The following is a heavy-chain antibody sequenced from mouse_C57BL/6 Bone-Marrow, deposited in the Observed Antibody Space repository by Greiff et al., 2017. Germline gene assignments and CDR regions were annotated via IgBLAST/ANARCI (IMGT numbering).Heavy chain of an antibody. V-gene: IGHV5-17*01. Sequence: DVKLVESGGGLVKPGGSLKLSCAASGFTFSDYGMHWVRQAPGKGLEWVAYISSGSSTIYYADTVKGRFTISRDNAKNTLFLQMTSLRSEDTAMYYCARWLLRWYFDVWGTGTTVTVSA. CDR3: ARWLLRWYFDV. CDR1: GFTFSDYG. J-gene: IGHJ1*03. CDR2: ISSGSSTI. D-gene: IGHD2-3*01.